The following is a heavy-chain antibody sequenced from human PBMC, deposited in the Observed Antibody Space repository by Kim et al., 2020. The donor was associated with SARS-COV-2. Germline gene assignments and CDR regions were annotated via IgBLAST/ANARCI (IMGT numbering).Heavy chain of an antibody. CDR2: ISYDGSNK. CDR1: GFTFSSYA. J-gene: IGHJ3*02. Sequence: LSLTCAASGFTFSSYAMHWVRQAPGKGLEWVAVISYDGSNKYYADSVKGRFTISRDNSKNTLYLQMNSLRAEDTAVYYCARNLPAYSSGWPDAFDIWGQGTMVTVSS. V-gene: IGHV3-30*04. D-gene: IGHD6-19*01. CDR3: ARNLPAYSSGWPDAFDI.